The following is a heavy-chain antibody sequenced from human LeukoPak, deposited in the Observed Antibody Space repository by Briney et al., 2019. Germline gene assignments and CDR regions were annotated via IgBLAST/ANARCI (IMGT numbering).Heavy chain of an antibody. CDR2: IYYSGST. CDR3: ARRRYYDSSGSDV. Sequence: SETLSLTCTVSGGSISSSRYSWGWIRQPPGKGLEWIGSIYYSGSTYYNPSLKSRVTISVDTSKNQFSLKLSSVTAADTALYYCARRRYYDSSGSDVWGQGTTVTVSS. CDR1: GGSISSSRYS. D-gene: IGHD3-22*01. J-gene: IGHJ6*02. V-gene: IGHV4-39*01.